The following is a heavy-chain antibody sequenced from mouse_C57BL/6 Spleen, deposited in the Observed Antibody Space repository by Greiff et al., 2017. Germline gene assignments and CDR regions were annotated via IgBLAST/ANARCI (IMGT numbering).Heavy chain of an antibody. CDR2: IDPSDSYT. D-gene: IGHD1-1*01. Sequence: VQLQQSGAELVMPGASVKLSCKASGYTFTSYWMHWVKQRPGQGLEWIGEIDPSDSYTNYNQKFKGKSTLTVDKSSSTAYMQLSSLTSEDSAVYYCARSSITTGGFAYWGQGTLVTVSA. J-gene: IGHJ3*01. CDR3: ARSSITTGGFAY. CDR1: GYTFTSYW. V-gene: IGHV1-69*01.